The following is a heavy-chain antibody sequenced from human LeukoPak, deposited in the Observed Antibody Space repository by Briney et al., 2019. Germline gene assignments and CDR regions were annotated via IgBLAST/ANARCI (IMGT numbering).Heavy chain of an antibody. J-gene: IGHJ4*02. CDR3: ARDRYGDGFAHFDY. CDR2: ITPSGGT. Sequence: GASVKVSCKASGGTFSSYVISWVRQAPGQGLEWMGWITPSGGTNYPQKFQGRVAITRDTSITTAYMDLSRLTSDDTAVYYCARDRYGDGFAHFDYWGQGALVTVSS. D-gene: IGHD5-24*01. V-gene: IGHV1-2*02. CDR1: GGTFSSYV.